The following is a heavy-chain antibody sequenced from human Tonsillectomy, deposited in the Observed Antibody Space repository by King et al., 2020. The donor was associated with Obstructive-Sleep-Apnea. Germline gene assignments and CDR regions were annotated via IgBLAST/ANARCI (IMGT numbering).Heavy chain of an antibody. CDR3: ARDLGYSYGIDY. CDR2: IYYSGST. CDR1: GDSISTYY. V-gene: IGHV4-59*01. J-gene: IGHJ4*02. Sequence: VQLQESGPGLVKPSETLSLTCTVSGDSISTYYWSWIRQPPGKGLEWIGYIYYSGSTSYNASLTSRVTISVDTSKNQFSLKLRSVTAADTAVYYCARDLGYSYGIDYWGQGTLVTVSS. D-gene: IGHD5-18*01.